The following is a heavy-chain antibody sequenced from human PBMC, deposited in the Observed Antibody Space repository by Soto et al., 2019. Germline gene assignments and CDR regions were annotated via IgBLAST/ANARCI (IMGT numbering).Heavy chain of an antibody. Sequence: GASVKVSCEASGYTFTGYYIHWVRQAPGQGLEWMGWINPNSGGTNYAQKFQGRVTMTRDTSISTAYMELSRLRSDDTAVYYCARGSEYSSSRYAFDIWGQGTM. D-gene: IGHD6-6*01. CDR2: INPNSGGT. CDR1: GYTFTGYY. CDR3: ARGSEYSSSRYAFDI. V-gene: IGHV1-2*02. J-gene: IGHJ3*02.